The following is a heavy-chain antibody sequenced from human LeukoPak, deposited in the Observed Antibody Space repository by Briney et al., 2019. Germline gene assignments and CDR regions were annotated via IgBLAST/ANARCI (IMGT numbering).Heavy chain of an antibody. CDR1: GGCIISYY. CDR2: IYYSGST. CDR3: ARHDYDSSGYYRSPTFDY. J-gene: IGHJ4*02. V-gene: IGHV4-59*08. D-gene: IGHD3-22*01. Sequence: SAPLSLPSTVSGGCIISYYWSWSRPPPGKGGEWIGCIYYSGSTNYNPSLKSRVTISVDTSKNQFSLKLSSVTAADTAVYYCARHDYDSSGYYRSPTFDYWGQGTLVPVSS.